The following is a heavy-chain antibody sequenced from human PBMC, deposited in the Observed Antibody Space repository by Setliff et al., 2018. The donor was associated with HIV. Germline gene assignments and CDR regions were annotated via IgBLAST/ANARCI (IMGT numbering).Heavy chain of an antibody. D-gene: IGHD1-7*01. J-gene: IGHJ5*01. Sequence: PSETLSLTCAVYGGSFSGFYWTFIRQSPGKGLEWIGEVTHSGTTTYNPSLKSRVTISVDTSKNQFSLKLTSVTAADTAVYYCARVRLELRQYWFDSWGQGSPVTVSS. V-gene: IGHV4-34*01. CDR2: VTHSGTT. CDR1: GGSFSGFY. CDR3: ARVRLELRQYWFDS.